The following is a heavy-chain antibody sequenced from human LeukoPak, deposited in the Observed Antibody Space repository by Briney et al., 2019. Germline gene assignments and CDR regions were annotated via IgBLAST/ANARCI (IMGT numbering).Heavy chain of an antibody. CDR3: ARPSSTGRDY. V-gene: IGHV5-51*01. CDR2: IYPGDSVT. J-gene: IGHJ4*02. D-gene: IGHD2-8*02. CDR1: GDSFTTNW. Sequence: GESLKISCRASGDSFTTNWIGWVRQMPGKGLEWMAIIYPGDSVTTYSPSFQGQVTISADMSISTAYLQWSSLKATGTGLYYCARPSSTGRDYWGQGTLVTVTS.